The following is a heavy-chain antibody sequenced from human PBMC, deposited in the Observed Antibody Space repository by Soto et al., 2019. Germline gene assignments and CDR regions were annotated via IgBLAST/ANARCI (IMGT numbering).Heavy chain of an antibody. Sequence: ASVKVSCKASGYTFTGYYMQWVRQAPGQGLEWMGWINPNSGGTNYAQKFQGRVTMTRDTSISTAYMELSRLRSDDTAVYYCAREGDSGYDFLTSPAPVDYWGQGTLVTVSS. J-gene: IGHJ4*02. CDR2: INPNSGGT. V-gene: IGHV1-2*02. CDR3: AREGDSGYDFLTSPAPVDY. CDR1: GYTFTGYY. D-gene: IGHD5-12*01.